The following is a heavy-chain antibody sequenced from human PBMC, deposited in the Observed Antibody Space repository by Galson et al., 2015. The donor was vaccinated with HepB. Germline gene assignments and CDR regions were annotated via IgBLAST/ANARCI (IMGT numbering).Heavy chain of an antibody. Sequence: SLRLSCAASGFTFSGYAMSWVRQAPGKGLEWVSAISGNGGSTYYADSVKGRFTISRDNSKNTLYLQMNSLRAEDTAVYYCAKEIYSSCGFDFWGQGTLVTGSS. V-gene: IGHV3-23*01. CDR2: ISGNGGST. CDR3: AKEIYSSCGFDF. D-gene: IGHD6-6*01. CDR1: GFTFSGYA. J-gene: IGHJ5*01.